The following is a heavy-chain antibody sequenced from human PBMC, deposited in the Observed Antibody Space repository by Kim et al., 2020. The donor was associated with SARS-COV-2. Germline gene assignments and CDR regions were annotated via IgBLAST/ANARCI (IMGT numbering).Heavy chain of an antibody. CDR2: INEDGSLK. CDR3: ATGGRGDY. CDR1: GFTFSRHW. Sequence: GGSLRLSCAASGFTFSRHWMSWVRQAPGKGLEWVANINEDGSLKYYVDSVQGRFTISRDNANNLMYLQMNSLRAEDTAVYYCATGGRGDYWGQGTLVTVSS. V-gene: IGHV3-7*01. D-gene: IGHD1-26*01. J-gene: IGHJ4*02.